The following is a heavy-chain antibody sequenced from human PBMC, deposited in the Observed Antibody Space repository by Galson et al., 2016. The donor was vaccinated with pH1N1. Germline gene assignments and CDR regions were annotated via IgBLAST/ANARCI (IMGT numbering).Heavy chain of an antibody. CDR2: INPDSGST. D-gene: IGHD6-13*01. CDR3: ARVSSSMPFDP. CDR1: GYTFTGYY. J-gene: IGHJ5*02. Sequence: SVKVSCKASGYTFTGYYIHWVRQAPGQGLEWMGWINPDSGSTTYAQNLLGRVTMTRDTSISTAFMEVNSLKSDDTAVYYCARVSSSMPFDPWGQGTLVTVSS. V-gene: IGHV1-2*02.